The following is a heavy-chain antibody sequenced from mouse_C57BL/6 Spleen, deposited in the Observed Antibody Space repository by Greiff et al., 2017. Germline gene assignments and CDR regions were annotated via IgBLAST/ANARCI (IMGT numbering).Heavy chain of an antibody. CDR2: IDPSDSET. J-gene: IGHJ3*01. CDR1: GYTFTSYW. CDR3: ARVYYGYGAWFAY. D-gene: IGHD2-2*01. Sequence: QVQLQQPGAELVRPGSSVKLSCKASGYTFTSYWMHWVKQRPIQGLEWIGNIDPSDSETHYNQKFKDKATLTVDKSSSTAYMQLSSLTSEDSAVYYCARVYYGYGAWFAYWGQGTLVTVSA. V-gene: IGHV1-52*01.